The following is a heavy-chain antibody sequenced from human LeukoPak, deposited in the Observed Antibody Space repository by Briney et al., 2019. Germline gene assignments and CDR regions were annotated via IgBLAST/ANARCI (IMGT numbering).Heavy chain of an antibody. V-gene: IGHV4-59*01. CDR1: GGSISSDY. CDR2: IYYSGST. CDR3: ARGTMGATHFDY. J-gene: IGHJ4*02. Sequence: PSETLSLTCTVSGGSISSDYWNWIRQPPGKGLEWIGCIYYSGSTNYNVSLKSRVTISVDTSKKQFSLRLSSVTAADTAVYYCARGTMGATHFDYWGQGTLVTVSS. D-gene: IGHD1-26*01.